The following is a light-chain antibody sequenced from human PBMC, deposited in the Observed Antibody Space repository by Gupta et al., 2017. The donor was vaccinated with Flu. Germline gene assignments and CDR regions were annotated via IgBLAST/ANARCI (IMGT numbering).Light chain of an antibody. CDR2: EVS. CDR3: SAYTSSSTTYV. Sequence: SALTQPASVSLSPGQSITISCTGTSSDVGGYNYVPWYQQHPGKAPKRMIYEVSNRPSGVSNRFSGSKSGNTDSLTITGRQAEDEADDYCSAYTSSSTTYVFGTGTKVTVL. CDR1: SSDVGGYNY. J-gene: IGLJ1*01. V-gene: IGLV2-14*01.